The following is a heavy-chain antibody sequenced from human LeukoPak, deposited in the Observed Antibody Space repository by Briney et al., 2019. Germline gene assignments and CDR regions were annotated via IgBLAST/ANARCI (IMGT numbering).Heavy chain of an antibody. J-gene: IGHJ4*02. CDR3: ARGSKSAAAPFDY. CDR1: GGSISSGGYY. D-gene: IGHD6-13*01. Sequence: SGTLSLTCTVSGGSISSGGYYWSWIRQHPGKGLEWIGYIYYSGSTYYNPSLKSRVTISVDTSRNQFSLKVNSVTAADTAVYYCARGSKSAAAPFDYWGQGALVTVSS. CDR2: IYYSGST. V-gene: IGHV4-31*03.